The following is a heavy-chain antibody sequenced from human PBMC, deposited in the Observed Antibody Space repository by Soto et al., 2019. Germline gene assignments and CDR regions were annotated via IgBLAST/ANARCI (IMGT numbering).Heavy chain of an antibody. V-gene: IGHV3-23*01. J-gene: IGHJ4*02. D-gene: IGHD3-3*01. Sequence: GGSLRLACEASGFSFSSSAMNWVRQAPGKGLEWISVISGSGGATYFADSVKGRFTISRDNSKNTLYLQMNSLRAEDTAVYYCAKATLRVVHPLVFDHWGQGSLVTVSS. CDR3: AKATLRVVHPLVFDH. CDR2: ISGSGGAT. CDR1: GFSFSSSA.